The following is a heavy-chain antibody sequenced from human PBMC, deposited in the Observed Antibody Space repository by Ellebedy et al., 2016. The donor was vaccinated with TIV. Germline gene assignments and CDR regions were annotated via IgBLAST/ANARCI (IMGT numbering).Heavy chain of an antibody. D-gene: IGHD1-26*01. CDR3: ARGRRGSYIYYYYMDV. V-gene: IGHV3-11*01. CDR2: ISSSGSTI. CDR1: GFTFSDYY. Sequence: GESLKISXAASGFTFSDYYMSWIRQAPGKGLEWVSYISSSGSTIYYADSVKGRFTISRDNAKNSLYLQMNSLRAEDTAVYYCARGRRGSYIYYYYMDVWGKGTTVTVSS. J-gene: IGHJ6*03.